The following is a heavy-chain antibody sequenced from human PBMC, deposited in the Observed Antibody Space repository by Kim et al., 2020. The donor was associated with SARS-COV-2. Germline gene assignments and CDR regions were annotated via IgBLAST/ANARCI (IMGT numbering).Heavy chain of an antibody. Sequence: GGSLRLSCAASGFTFSSYAMSWVRQAPGKGLEWVAAISCSGSNTYYADSVKGRFTISRDNSKNTLYLQMNSLRAEDTAVYYCAKDPKYSSSHDDWGQGTLVTVSS. CDR3: AKDPKYSSSHDD. V-gene: IGHV3-23*01. J-gene: IGHJ4*02. D-gene: IGHD6-6*01. CDR1: GFTFSSYA. CDR2: ISCSGSNT.